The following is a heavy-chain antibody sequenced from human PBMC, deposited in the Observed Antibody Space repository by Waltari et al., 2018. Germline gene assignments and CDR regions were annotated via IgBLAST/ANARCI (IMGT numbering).Heavy chain of an antibody. CDR3: ASLYCSSGSCYVDD. D-gene: IGHD1-26*01. Sequence: DVQLVESGGGLVLPGGSLRLSCAVSGFSPSYNYMRWVRQAPGKGLEWVSIIYSGGTTYYADSVKGRFTISKDNSKNTLYLQMNSLRTDDTAVYFCASLYCSSGSCYVDDWGQGTLVSVSS. CDR1: GFSPSYNY. J-gene: IGHJ4*02. V-gene: IGHV3-53*04. CDR2: IYSGGTT.